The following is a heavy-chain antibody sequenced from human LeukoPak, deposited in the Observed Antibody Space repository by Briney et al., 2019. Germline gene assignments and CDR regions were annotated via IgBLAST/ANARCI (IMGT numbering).Heavy chain of an antibody. J-gene: IGHJ4*02. Sequence: GGSLRLSCAASGFTFSSYGMYWVRQAPGKGLEWVSYISSSGSTIYYADSVKGRFTISRDNAKNSLYLQMNSLRAEDTAVYYCAKASVLLWFGEGYFDYWGQGTLVTVSS. CDR1: GFTFSSYG. D-gene: IGHD3-10*01. CDR2: ISSSGSTI. V-gene: IGHV3-48*01. CDR3: AKASVLLWFGEGYFDY.